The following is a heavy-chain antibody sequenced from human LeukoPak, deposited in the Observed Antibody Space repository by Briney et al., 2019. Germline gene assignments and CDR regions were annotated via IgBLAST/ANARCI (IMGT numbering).Heavy chain of an antibody. J-gene: IGHJ4*02. D-gene: IGHD2-15*01. Sequence: GGSLRLSCSASGFTFSSYAMHWVRQAPGKGLEYVPAISSNGGSTYYADSVKGRFTISRDNSKNTLYLQMSSLRAEDTAVYYCVNSYCSGGSCYRFDYWGQGTLVTVSS. V-gene: IGHV3-64D*09. CDR2: ISSNGGST. CDR3: VNSYCSGGSCYRFDY. CDR1: GFTFSSYA.